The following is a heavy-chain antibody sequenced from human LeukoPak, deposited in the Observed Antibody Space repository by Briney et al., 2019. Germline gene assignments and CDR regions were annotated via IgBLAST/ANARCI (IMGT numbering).Heavy chain of an antibody. Sequence: GGSLRLSCAASGFTFSSYSMYWVRQAPGKGLEWVSSISSSSSYIYYADSVRGRFTISRDNAKNSLYLQMNSLRAEDTAVYYCARDYYRESRDYYYYYGMDVWGQGTTVTVSS. V-gene: IGHV3-21*01. D-gene: IGHD1-26*01. J-gene: IGHJ6*02. CDR2: ISSSSSYI. CDR1: GFTFSSYS. CDR3: ARDYYRESRDYYYYYGMDV.